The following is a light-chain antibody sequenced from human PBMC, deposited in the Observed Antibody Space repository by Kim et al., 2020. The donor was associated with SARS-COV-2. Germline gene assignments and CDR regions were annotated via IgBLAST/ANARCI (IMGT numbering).Light chain of an antibody. J-gene: IGLJ1*01. Sequence: ALGQTVRITCQGDSLRSYYASWYQQKPGQAPVLVIYGKNNRPSGIPDRFSGSSSGNTASLTITGAQAEGEADYYCNSRDSSGNHYVFGTGTKVTVL. V-gene: IGLV3-19*01. CDR1: SLRSYY. CDR2: GKN. CDR3: NSRDSSGNHYV.